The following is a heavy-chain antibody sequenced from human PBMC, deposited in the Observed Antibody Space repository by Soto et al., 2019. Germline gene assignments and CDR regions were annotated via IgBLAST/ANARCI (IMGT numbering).Heavy chain of an antibody. CDR2: IYYSGNT. CDR3: ARHGGDLMTGHYLRS. J-gene: IGHJ5*02. Sequence: QLHVRESGPGLVKPSETLSLTCTVSGGSISSRGYYWAWIRQPPGKGLEWIGSIYYSGNTFYSPSLQSRVTIYVDTSKNEMSLKLSSVTAADTSVYYCARHGGDLMTGHYLRSWGQGTLVTVSS. D-gene: IGHD3-9*01. V-gene: IGHV4-39*01. CDR1: GGSISSRGYY.